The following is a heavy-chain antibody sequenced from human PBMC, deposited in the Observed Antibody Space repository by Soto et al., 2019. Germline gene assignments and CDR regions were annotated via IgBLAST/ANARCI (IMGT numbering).Heavy chain of an antibody. D-gene: IGHD3-3*01. CDR1: GYDFNANW. CDR2: MYPGDSDT. CDR3: ARLTRDCNKTRGYYADN. J-gene: IGHJ4*02. Sequence: GDSLKISCRGSGYDFNANWFGWVRQLPGRGLEWVGIMYPGDSDTRLHPSLQGHVTLSADVTVSTAFLQWRTLKTSDSGMYFCARLTRDCNKTRGYYADNWGQGTSVTV. V-gene: IGHV5-51*01.